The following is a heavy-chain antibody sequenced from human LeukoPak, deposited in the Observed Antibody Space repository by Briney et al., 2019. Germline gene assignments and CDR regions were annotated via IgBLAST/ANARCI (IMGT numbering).Heavy chain of an antibody. CDR2: ISGSGGST. Sequence: PGGSLRLSCAASGFTFSSYAMSWVRQAPGKGLEWVSAISGSGGSTYYADSVKGRFTISRDNSKNTLYLQMNSLRAEDTAVYYCAKDPVDIVATSLGAFDIWGQGTMVTVSS. CDR3: AKDPVDIVATSLGAFDI. D-gene: IGHD5-12*01. CDR1: GFTFSSYA. V-gene: IGHV3-23*01. J-gene: IGHJ3*02.